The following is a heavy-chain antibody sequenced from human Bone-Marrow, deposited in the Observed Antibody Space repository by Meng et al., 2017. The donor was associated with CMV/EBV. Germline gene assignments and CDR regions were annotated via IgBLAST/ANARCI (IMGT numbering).Heavy chain of an antibody. CDR2: ISSSSSYI. D-gene: IGHD2/OR15-2a*01. J-gene: IGHJ3*02. CDR1: GFTFSSYS. Sequence: GESLKISCAASGFTFSSYSMSWVRQAPGKGLEWVSSISSSSSYIYYADSVKGRFTISRDNAKNSLYLQMNSLRADDTAVYYCVNRFDSWGQGTMVTFSS. CDR3: VNRFDS. V-gene: IGHV3-21*01.